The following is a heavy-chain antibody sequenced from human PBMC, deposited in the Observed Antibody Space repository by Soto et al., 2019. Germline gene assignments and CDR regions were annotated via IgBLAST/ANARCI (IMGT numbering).Heavy chain of an antibody. CDR3: FSGGSRPLYYFDN. CDR2: NSGSGGFT. CDR1: GFTSSSYA. D-gene: IGHD5-12*01. V-gene: IGHV3-23*01. Sequence: GGSLRLSCAASGFTSSSYAMSWVRQAQGKGLEWVSGNSGSGGFTYYADSVKGRFTISRDNSKNTLYLQMNNLRAEDTAVNYCFSGGSRPLYYFDNWGQGTLVTVSS. J-gene: IGHJ4*02.